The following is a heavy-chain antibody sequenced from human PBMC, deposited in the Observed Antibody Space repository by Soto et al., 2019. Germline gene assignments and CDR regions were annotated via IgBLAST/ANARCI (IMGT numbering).Heavy chain of an antibody. CDR3: ARRYGASFDD. D-gene: IGHD4-17*01. V-gene: IGHV4-59*01. Sequence: SETLSLTCTVSGGSISSYYWSWIRQPPGKGLEWIGYIYYSGSTNYNPSLKSRVTISVHTSKNQFSLKLSSVTAADTAVYYCARRYGASFDDWGQGTLVTVSS. CDR2: IYYSGST. CDR1: GGSISSYY. J-gene: IGHJ4*02.